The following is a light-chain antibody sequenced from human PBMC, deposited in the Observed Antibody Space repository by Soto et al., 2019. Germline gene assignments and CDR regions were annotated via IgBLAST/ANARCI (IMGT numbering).Light chain of an antibody. Sequence: DIQMTQSPSSLSSSVGDRVTLTCRASQDISNYLAWYQQRPGKVPTRLIYAASTWQSGVPSRLGGRGSGTDFTLTIRSLQPEDVATYYCQKYNGAPRAFGQGTKGEIK. CDR1: QDISNY. CDR2: AAS. V-gene: IGKV1-27*01. CDR3: QKYNGAPRA. J-gene: IGKJ1*01.